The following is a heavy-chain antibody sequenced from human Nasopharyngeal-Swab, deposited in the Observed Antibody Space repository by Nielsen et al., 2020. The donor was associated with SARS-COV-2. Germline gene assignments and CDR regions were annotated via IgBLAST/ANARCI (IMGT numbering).Heavy chain of an antibody. V-gene: IGHV3-48*02. J-gene: IGHJ4*02. CDR1: GFTFSSYS. CDR2: ISSSSSTI. CDR3: ARDSDIYCSSTSCYAGIDY. Sequence: GESLKISCAASGFTFSSYSMNWVRQAPGKGLEGVSYISSSSSTIYYADSVKGRFTISRDNAKNSLYLQMNSLRDEDTAVYYCARDSDIYCSSTSCYAGIDYWGQGTLVTVSS. D-gene: IGHD2-2*01.